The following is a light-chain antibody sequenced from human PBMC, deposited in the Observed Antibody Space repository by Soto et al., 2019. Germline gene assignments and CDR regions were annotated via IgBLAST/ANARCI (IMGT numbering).Light chain of an antibody. J-gene: IGKJ1*01. CDR2: GAS. CDR1: QSVSSSY. CDR3: QQYNSYTWT. Sequence: ENVLTQSPGTLSLSPGERATLSCRASQSVSSSYLAWYQQKPGQAPRLLIYGASTRATGVPPTFSGSASGTEFTLTISSLQPDDFATYYCQQYNSYTWTFGQGTKVDI. V-gene: IGKV3-20*01.